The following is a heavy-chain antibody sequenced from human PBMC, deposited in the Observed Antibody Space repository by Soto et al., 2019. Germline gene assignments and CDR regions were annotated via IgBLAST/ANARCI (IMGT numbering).Heavy chain of an antibody. CDR1: GFTVSSNY. V-gene: IGHV3-53*01. D-gene: IGHD3-3*01. Sequence: LRLSCAASGFTVSSNYLSRVRQAPGKGLEWVSVIFSADNTHYADSVKGRFTISRDNSKNTVFLQMNSLRAEDTAVYYCAITGAGYYIVWGQGTPVTVSS. CDR2: IFSADNT. CDR3: AITGAGYYIV. J-gene: IGHJ4*02.